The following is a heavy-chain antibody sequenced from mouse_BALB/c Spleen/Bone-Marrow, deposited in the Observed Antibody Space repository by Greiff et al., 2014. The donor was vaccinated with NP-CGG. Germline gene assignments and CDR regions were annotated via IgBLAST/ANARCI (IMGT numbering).Heavy chain of an antibody. CDR2: IYPGDGDT. Sequence: QVQLKESGAELVRPGSSVKISCKASGYAFSSYRMNWVKQRPGQGLEWIGQIYPGDGDTNYNGNFKDKATLTTDKSSTTAYMQLSSLTSEDSAVYFCARGGRLTGYYFDYGGQGTTLTVSS. V-gene: IGHV1-80*01. D-gene: IGHD4-1*01. J-gene: IGHJ2*01. CDR3: ARGGRLTGYYFDY. CDR1: GYAFSSYR.